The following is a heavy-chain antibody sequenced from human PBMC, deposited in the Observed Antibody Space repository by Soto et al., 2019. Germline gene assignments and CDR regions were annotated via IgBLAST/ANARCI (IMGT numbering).Heavy chain of an antibody. J-gene: IGHJ4*02. D-gene: IGHD3-10*01. CDR1: GGSISSSNW. Sequence: QVQLQESGPGLVKPSGTLSLTCAVSGGSISSSNWWSWVRQPPGKGLEWIGEIYHSVSTNYNPSLKSRFTISVDKSKNQFSLKLSSVTAADTAVYYCARTLGAVYLDYYYFDSWGQGTLVTVSS. CDR3: ARTLGAVYLDYYYFDS. CDR2: IYHSVST. V-gene: IGHV4-4*02.